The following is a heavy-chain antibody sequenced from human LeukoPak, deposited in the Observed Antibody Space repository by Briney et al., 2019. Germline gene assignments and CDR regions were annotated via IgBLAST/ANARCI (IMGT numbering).Heavy chain of an antibody. CDR1: GFTFSDYY. CDR3: AKGALGTILGVASYYFDY. CDR2: ISSSGSTI. Sequence: RGGSLRLSCAASGFTFSDYYMSWIREAPGRGREGVSYISSSGSTIYYSDSVKGRFTISRDNYKNTLYLQMNSLRAEDTAVYYCAKGALGTILGVASYYFDYWGQRTLVTVSS. J-gene: IGHJ4*02. D-gene: IGHD3-3*01. V-gene: IGHV3-11*01.